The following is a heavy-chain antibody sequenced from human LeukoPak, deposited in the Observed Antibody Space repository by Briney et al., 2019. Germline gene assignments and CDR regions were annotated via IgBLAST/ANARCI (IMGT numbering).Heavy chain of an antibody. V-gene: IGHV3-9*01. Sequence: GESLRLSCAASGFTFDDYAMHWVRQAPGKGLEWVSGISWNSGSIGYADSVKGRFTISRDNAKNSLYLQMNSLRAEDTALYYCAKDLAAAGMDDAFDIWGQGTVVTVSS. CDR1: GFTFDDYA. J-gene: IGHJ3*02. CDR2: ISWNSGSI. D-gene: IGHD6-13*01. CDR3: AKDLAAAGMDDAFDI.